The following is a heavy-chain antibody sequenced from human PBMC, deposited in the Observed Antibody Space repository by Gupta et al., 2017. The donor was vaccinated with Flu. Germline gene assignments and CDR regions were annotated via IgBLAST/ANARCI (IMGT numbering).Heavy chain of an antibody. Sequence: FSTYWVSGVRQAPRKELGWVANINQDGREKYYVDSVKRRFTISRDNAKNSLYLQMDSLRAEDTALDYCGGTQRFTPGGVFWGQGTLVTVSS. J-gene: IGHJ4*02. V-gene: IGHV3-7*01. D-gene: IGHD2-15*01. CDR1: FSTYW. CDR3: GGTQRFTPGGVF. CDR2: INQDGREK.